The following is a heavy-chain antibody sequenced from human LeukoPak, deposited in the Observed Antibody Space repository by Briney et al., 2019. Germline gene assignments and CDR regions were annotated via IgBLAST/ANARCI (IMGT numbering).Heavy chain of an antibody. Sequence: GESLKISCKGSGYSFTSYWIGWVRQMPGKGLEWMGIIYPSDSDTTYSPSFQGQVTIPADKSISTAYLQWSSLKASDTAMYYCARQSRVQMVRGIISHYDYWGQGTLVTVSS. CDR2: IYPSDSDT. CDR1: GYSFTSYW. CDR3: ARQSRVQMVRGIISHYDY. V-gene: IGHV5-51*01. J-gene: IGHJ4*02. D-gene: IGHD3-10*01.